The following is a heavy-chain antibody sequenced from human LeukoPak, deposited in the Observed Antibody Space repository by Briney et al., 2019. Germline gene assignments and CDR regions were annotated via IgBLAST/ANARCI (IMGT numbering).Heavy chain of an antibody. J-gene: IGHJ4*02. CDR2: IYHSGST. D-gene: IGHD4-17*01. CDR3: ARHNGDGFDY. V-gene: IGHV4-38-2*02. CDR1: GYSISSGYY. Sequence: SETLSLTCTVSGYSISSGYYWGWIRQPPGKGLEWIGSIYHSGSTNYNPSLKSRVTISVDTSKNQFSLKLSSVTAADTAVYYCARHNGDGFDYWGQGTLVTVSS.